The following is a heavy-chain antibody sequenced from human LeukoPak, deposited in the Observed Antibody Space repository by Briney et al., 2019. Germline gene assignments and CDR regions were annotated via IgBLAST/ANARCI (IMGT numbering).Heavy chain of an antibody. Sequence: GRSLRLSCAASGFTFDDYAMHWVRQAPGKGLEWVSGISWNSGSIGYADSVKGRFTISRDNAKNSLYLQMNSLRAEDTAVYFCARLRSTQLRYFDVDYWGQGTLVTVSS. CDR3: ARLRSTQLRYFDVDY. CDR2: ISWNSGSI. J-gene: IGHJ4*02. CDR1: GFTFDDYA. D-gene: IGHD5-24*01. V-gene: IGHV3-9*01.